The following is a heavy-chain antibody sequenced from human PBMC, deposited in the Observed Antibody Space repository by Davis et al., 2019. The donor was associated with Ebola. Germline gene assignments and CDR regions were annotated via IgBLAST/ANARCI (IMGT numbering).Heavy chain of an antibody. Sequence: SETLSLTCTVSGGSITSGVYSWTWLRQPPGNGLQWIGYLYFSGSTYYNPSLKSRVTISVDTSKNQFSLKLSSVTAADTAVYYCARDPTIYYYYGMDVWGQGTTVTVSS. J-gene: IGHJ6*02. D-gene: IGHD2-2*01. CDR3: ARDPTIYYYYGMDV. V-gene: IGHV4-30-4*01. CDR2: LYFSGST. CDR1: GGSITSGVYS.